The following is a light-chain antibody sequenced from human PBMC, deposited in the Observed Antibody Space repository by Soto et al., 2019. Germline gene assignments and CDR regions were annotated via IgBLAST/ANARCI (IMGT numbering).Light chain of an antibody. Sequence: QSVLTQPPSVSAAPGQKVTISCSGSSSNIGNNYVSWYQQLPGTAPKLLIYDNNKRPSGIPDRFSGSKSGTSATLGITGLQTGEEADYYCGTWDSRLSAVVFGGGTTLTVL. V-gene: IGLV1-51*01. CDR1: SSNIGNNY. CDR2: DNN. J-gene: IGLJ2*01. CDR3: GTWDSRLSAVV.